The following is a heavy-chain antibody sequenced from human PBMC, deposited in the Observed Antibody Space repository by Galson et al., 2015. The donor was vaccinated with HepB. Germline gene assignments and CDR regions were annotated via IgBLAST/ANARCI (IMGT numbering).Heavy chain of an antibody. D-gene: IGHD2-8*02. Sequence: SVKVSCKASGYSFTGHYIHWARQAPGQGLEWVGWINPNTGATNYGRNFQGRVTMTRDMSITTIHMELRRLSGDDTAIYYCTRGGRGDVVLVVGAPNPGDWFAPWGQGTLVIVSS. V-gene: IGHV1-2*02. CDR1: GYSFTGHY. CDR3: TRGGRGDVVLVVGAPNPGDWFAP. J-gene: IGHJ5*02. CDR2: INPNTGAT.